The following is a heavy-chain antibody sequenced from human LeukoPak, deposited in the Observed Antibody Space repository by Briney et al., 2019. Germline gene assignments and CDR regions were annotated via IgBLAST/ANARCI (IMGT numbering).Heavy chain of an antibody. CDR3: AAYNWSSVYDY. J-gene: IGHJ4*02. CDR1: GFTFSTYG. D-gene: IGHD1-20*01. V-gene: IGHV3-30*03. CDR2: IPYDGSNK. Sequence: PGGSLRLSCAASGFTFSTYGIYWVRQAPGKGLEWVAIIPYDGSNKYYADSVKGRFTISRDNSKNTLYLQMNSLRAEDTAMYYCAAYNWSSVYDYWGQGTLVTVSS.